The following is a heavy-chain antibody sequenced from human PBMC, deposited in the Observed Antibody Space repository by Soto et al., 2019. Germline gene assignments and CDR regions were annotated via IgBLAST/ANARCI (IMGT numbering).Heavy chain of an antibody. V-gene: IGHV3-33*01. J-gene: IGHJ4*02. CDR1: GFTFSSYG. D-gene: IGHD3-16*01. CDR2: IWYDGSNK. CDR3: ARDEEGDDYDYIWGSHPNDY. Sequence: QVQLVESGGGVVQPGRSLRLSCAASGFTFSSYGMHWVRQAPGKGLEWVAVIWYDGSNKYYADSVKGRFTISRDNYKNKHYQQSSSVNDEDIAVYYCARDEEGDDYDYIWGSHPNDYSGQGSLVTVSS.